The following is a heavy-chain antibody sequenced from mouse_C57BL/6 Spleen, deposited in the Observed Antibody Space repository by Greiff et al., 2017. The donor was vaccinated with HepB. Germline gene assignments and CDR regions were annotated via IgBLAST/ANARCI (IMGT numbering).Heavy chain of an antibody. CDR1: GYTFTSYW. Sequence: QVQLKQPGAELVRPGSSVKLSCKASGYTFTSYWMHWVKQRPIQGLEWIGNIDPSDSETHYNQKFKDKATLTVDKSSSTAYMQLSSLTSEDSAVYYCARRGYDFPWFAYWGQGTLVTVSA. D-gene: IGHD2-4*01. CDR2: IDPSDSET. CDR3: ARRGYDFPWFAY. J-gene: IGHJ3*01. V-gene: IGHV1-52*01.